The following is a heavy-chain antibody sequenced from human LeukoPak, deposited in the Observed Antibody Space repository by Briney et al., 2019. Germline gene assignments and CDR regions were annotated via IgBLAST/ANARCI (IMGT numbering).Heavy chain of an antibody. V-gene: IGHV4-59*01. J-gene: IGHJ4*02. CDR1: GGSISSYY. D-gene: IGHD2-2*01. CDR2: IYYSGST. Sequence: PSETLSLTCTVSGGSISSYYWSWIRQPPGKGLEWLGYIYYSGSTNYNPSLKSRVTISVDTSKNQFSLKLSSVTAADTAVYYCARGYCSSTSCYFFDYWGQGTLVTVSS. CDR3: ARGYCSSTSCYFFDY.